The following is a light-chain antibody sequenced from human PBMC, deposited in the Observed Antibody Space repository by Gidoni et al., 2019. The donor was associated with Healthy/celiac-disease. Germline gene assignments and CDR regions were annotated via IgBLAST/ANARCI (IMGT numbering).Light chain of an antibody. CDR2: LGS. V-gene: IGKV2-28*01. J-gene: IGKJ4*01. CDR1: KSLLHSNGYNY. Sequence: IVITQSPLSLPVTPGAPSSIPCRSSKSLLHSNGYNYLDWYLQKPGQAPQLLIYLGSNRASGVPDRFSGSGSGTDFTLKISRVEAEDVGVYYCMQALQTPLTFGGGTKVEIK. CDR3: MQALQTPLT.